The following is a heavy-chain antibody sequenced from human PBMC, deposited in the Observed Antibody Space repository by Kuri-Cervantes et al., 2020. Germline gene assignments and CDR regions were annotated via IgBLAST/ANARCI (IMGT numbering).Heavy chain of an antibody. CDR3: AKPPSL. Sequence: GGSLRLSCAASGFTFSSYSMNWVRQAPGKGLEWVADIKCDGSEKYYVDSMKGRLTISRDNAKNSLYLQVNSLRAEDTAVYYCAKPPSLWGQGTLVTVSS. V-gene: IGHV3-52*01. CDR1: GFTFSSYS. J-gene: IGHJ4*02. CDR2: IKCDGSEK.